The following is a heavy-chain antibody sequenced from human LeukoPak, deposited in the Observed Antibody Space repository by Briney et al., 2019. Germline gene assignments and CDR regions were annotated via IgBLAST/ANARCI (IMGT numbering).Heavy chain of an antibody. V-gene: IGHV3-53*01. CDR2: IYSGGTT. D-gene: IGHD2-8*02. J-gene: IGHJ4*02. CDR1: GFSVSSNY. CDR3: ARDSTGGGYFDY. Sequence: GGSLRLSCAASGFSVSSNYMSWVRQAPGKGLEWVSVIYSGGTTYYADSVKGRFTISRDNSKNTLYLQMNSLRAEDTAVYYCARDSTGGGYFDYWGQGTLVTVSS.